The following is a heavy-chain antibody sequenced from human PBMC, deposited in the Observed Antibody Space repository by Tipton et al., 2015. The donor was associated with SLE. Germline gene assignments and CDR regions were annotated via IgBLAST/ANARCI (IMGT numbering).Heavy chain of an antibody. CDR1: RFTFRSYA. V-gene: IGHV3-23*01. J-gene: IGHJ3*02. Sequence: GSLRLSCAASRFTFRSYAMSWVRQAPGKGLEWVSVISGSGYSTYYADSVKGRFTISRDNSKNTLYLQMDSLRAEDTAVYYCAKQGFSSTWGAFDIWGQGTMVSVSS. CDR2: ISGSGYST. D-gene: IGHD6-13*01. CDR3: AKQGFSSTWGAFDI.